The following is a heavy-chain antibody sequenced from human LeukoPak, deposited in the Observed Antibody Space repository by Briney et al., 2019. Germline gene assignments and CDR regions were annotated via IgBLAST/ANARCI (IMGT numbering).Heavy chain of an antibody. CDR3: AREGYCSGGSCYVGYYGMDV. J-gene: IGHJ6*02. D-gene: IGHD2-15*01. V-gene: IGHV4-30-2*01. Sequence: PSETLSLTCTVSGGSISSGGYSWSWIRQPPGKGLEWIGYIYHSGSTYYNPSLKSRVTISVDRSKNQSSLKLSSVTAADTAVYYCAREGYCSGGSCYVGYYGMDVWGQGTTVTVSS. CDR1: GGSISSGGYS. CDR2: IYHSGST.